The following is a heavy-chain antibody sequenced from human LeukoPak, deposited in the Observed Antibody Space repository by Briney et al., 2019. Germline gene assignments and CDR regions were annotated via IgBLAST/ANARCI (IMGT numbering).Heavy chain of an antibody. D-gene: IGHD5-24*01. CDR1: GFTFSSYG. J-gene: IGHJ4*02. Sequence: GGSLRLSCAASGFTFSSYGMHWVRQAPGKGLEWVAVIWYDGSNKYYADSVKGRFTISRDNSRNTLYLQMNSLRVDDTAVYYCAKGQDGHNSDYWGQGTLVTVSS. V-gene: IGHV3-33*06. CDR2: IWYDGSNK. CDR3: AKGQDGHNSDY.